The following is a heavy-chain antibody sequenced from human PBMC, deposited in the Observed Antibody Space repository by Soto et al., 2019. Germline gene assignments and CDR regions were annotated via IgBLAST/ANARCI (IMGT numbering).Heavy chain of an antibody. CDR1: GYTFTSYY. CDR3: ARFTTIFGVVIYGMDV. J-gene: IGHJ6*02. D-gene: IGHD3-3*01. V-gene: IGHV1-46*01. CDR2: INPSGGST. Sequence: ASVKVSCKASGYTFTSYYMHWVRQAPGQGLEWMGIINPSGGSTSYAQEFQGRVTMTRDTSTSTVYMELSSLRSEDTAVYYCARFTTIFGVVIYGMDVWGQGTTVTVSS.